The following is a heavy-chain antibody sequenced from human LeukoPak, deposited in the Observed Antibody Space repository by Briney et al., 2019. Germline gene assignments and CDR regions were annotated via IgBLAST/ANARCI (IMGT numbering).Heavy chain of an antibody. J-gene: IGHJ4*02. CDR3: AKGGLAERFDS. Sequence: PGGSLRLSCAASGFTFSAYAVSWVRQAPGKGLEWVSAISGSGGSTYYADSVKGRFTISRDNSKNTLDLQMNSLRAEDAAVYYCAKGGLAERFDSWGQGTLVTVSS. V-gene: IGHV3-23*01. CDR2: ISGSGGST. CDR1: GFTFSAYA. D-gene: IGHD2-21*01.